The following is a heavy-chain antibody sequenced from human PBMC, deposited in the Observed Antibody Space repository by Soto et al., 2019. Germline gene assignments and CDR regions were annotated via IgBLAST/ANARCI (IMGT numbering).Heavy chain of an antibody. CDR2: IKSKIDGETT. V-gene: IGHV3-15*01. CDR3: STETRGY. J-gene: IGHJ4*02. CDR1: GFTFSDAW. Sequence: EVQLVESGGGLVKPGESLRLSCAVSGFTFSDAWMSWVRQAPGKGLEWVGRIKSKIDGETTDYAAPVKGRFTISRDDSKNTLYLQMNSLKTEDTAVYYCSTETRGYWGQGTLVTVSS.